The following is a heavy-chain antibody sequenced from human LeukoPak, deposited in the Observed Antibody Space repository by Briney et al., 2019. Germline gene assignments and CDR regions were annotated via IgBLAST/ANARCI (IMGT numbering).Heavy chain of an antibody. J-gene: IGHJ4*02. Sequence: SETLSLTCAVYGGSFSCYYWSWIRQPPGKGLEWIGEINHSGSTNYNPSLKSRVTISVDTSKNQFSLKLSSVTAADTAVYYCARKSGGTFDYWGQGTLVTVSS. CDR3: ARKSGGTFDY. CDR2: INHSGST. CDR1: GGSFSCYY. V-gene: IGHV4-34*01. D-gene: IGHD1-1*01.